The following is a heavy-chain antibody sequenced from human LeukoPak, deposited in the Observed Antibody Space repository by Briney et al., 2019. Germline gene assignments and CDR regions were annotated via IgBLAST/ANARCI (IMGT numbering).Heavy chain of an antibody. Sequence: SVKVSCKASGGTFSSYAISWVRQAPGQGLEWMGGIIPIFGTANYAQKFQGRVTITADESTSTAYMELSSLRSEDTAVYYCATVTVDTAMRYYYYGMDVWGQGTTITVSS. CDR3: ATVTVDTAMRYYYYGMDV. D-gene: IGHD5-18*01. CDR2: IIPIFGTA. J-gene: IGHJ6*02. CDR1: GGTFSSYA. V-gene: IGHV1-69*13.